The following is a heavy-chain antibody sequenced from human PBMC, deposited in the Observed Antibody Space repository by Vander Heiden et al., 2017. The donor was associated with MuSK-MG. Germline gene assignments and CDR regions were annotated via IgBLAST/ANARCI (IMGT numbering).Heavy chain of an antibody. V-gene: IGHV3-21*01. CDR2: ISSSSSYI. J-gene: IGHJ4*02. Sequence: VQLVESAGGLFTPGGSLRLPCAPSGFTFSSYSMNWVRQAQGKGLEWVSSISSSSSYIYYADSVKGRFTISRDNAKNSLYLQMNSLRAEDTAVYYCAREGRGTVTAFDYWGQGTLVTVSS. D-gene: IGHD4-17*01. CDR1: GFTFSSYS. CDR3: AREGRGTVTAFDY.